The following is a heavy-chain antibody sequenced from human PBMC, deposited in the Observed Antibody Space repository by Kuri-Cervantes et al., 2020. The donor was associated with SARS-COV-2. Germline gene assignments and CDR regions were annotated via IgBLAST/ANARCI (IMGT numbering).Heavy chain of an antibody. V-gene: IGHV4-61*09. CDR1: GGSISSGSYY. CDR2: IYTSGST. CDR3: ARVVTIFGVVTDYYYMDV. D-gene: IGHD3-3*01. Sequence: LRLSCTVSGGSISSGSYYWSWIRQPAGKGLEWIGHIYTSGSTNYNPSLKSRVTISVDTSKNQFSLKLSSVTAADTAVYYCARVVTIFGVVTDYYYMDVWGKGTTVTVSS. J-gene: IGHJ6*03.